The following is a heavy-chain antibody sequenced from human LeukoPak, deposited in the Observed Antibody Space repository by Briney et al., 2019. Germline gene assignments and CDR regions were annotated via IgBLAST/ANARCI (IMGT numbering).Heavy chain of an antibody. D-gene: IGHD2-2*01. CDR2: IYTSGST. CDR3: AREKRCSSTSCYGIDY. V-gene: IGHV4-4*07. CDR1: GGSISSYN. Sequence: SETLSLTCTVSGGSISSYNWSWIWHPEAKGLEWVGRIYTSGSTNYNPSLKSRVTMSVDTSKNQFSLKLSSVTAADTAVYYCAREKRCSSTSCYGIDYWGQGTLVTVSS. J-gene: IGHJ4*02.